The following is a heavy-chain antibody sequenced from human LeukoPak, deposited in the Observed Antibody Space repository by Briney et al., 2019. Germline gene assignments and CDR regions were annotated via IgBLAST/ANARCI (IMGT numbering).Heavy chain of an antibody. CDR1: GHSISSYY. CDR2: IHYSGST. CDR3: ARTTEGYAGGPGYSYYYYMDV. D-gene: IGHD5-12*01. J-gene: IGHJ6*03. V-gene: IGHV4-59*01. Sequence: SETLSLTCTVSGHSISSYYWSWIRQSPGKGLEWIGYIHYSGSTHYNPSLKSRVTISVDTSKNQVSLKLRSVTAADTAVYYCARTTEGYAGGPGYSYYYYMDVWGKGTTVTISS.